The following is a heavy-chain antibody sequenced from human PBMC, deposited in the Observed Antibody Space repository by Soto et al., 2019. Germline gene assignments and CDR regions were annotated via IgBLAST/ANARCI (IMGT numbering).Heavy chain of an antibody. CDR2: IYYSGST. Sequence: SETLSLTCTVSGGSISSGGYYWSWIRQHPGKGLEWIGYIYYSGSTYYNPSLKSRVTISVDTSKNQFSLKLSSVTAADTAVYYCARELDFWSGLEGDAFDIWGQGTMVTVSS. J-gene: IGHJ3*02. CDR3: ARELDFWSGLEGDAFDI. V-gene: IGHV4-31*03. D-gene: IGHD3-3*01. CDR1: GGSISSGGYY.